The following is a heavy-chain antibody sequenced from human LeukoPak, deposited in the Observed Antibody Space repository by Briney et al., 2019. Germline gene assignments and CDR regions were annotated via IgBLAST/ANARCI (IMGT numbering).Heavy chain of an antibody. CDR1: GFTFDDHG. CDR2: ISWDGCRA. CDR3: AKSLSIRERLHYMDV. Sequence: GGSLRLSCAASGFTFDDHGIHWVRQAPGKGLEWICLISWDGCRAYYADSVKGRFTISRDNSKNSLYLQMNSLRTDDTALYYCAKSLSIRERLHYMDVWGKGTTVTVSS. V-gene: IGHV3-43D*03. D-gene: IGHD1-1*01. J-gene: IGHJ6*03.